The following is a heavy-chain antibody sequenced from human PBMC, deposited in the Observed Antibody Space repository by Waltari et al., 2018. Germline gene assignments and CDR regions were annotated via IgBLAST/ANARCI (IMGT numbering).Heavy chain of an antibody. CDR2: ISSGSNYI. D-gene: IGHD2-15*01. CDR1: GFPVSRST. V-gene: IGHV3-21*01. J-gene: IGHJ4*02. CDR3: AREWGVMVGTAGYYFDY. Sequence: EVQLVGSGGGLVKPGGSLRLSCAASGFPVSRSTLHRVRQAPGKGLEWVSSISSGSNYIYYADSVKGRFTISRDNAKNSLYLQMNSLRAEDTAVYYCAREWGVMVGTAGYYFDYWGQGTLVTVSS.